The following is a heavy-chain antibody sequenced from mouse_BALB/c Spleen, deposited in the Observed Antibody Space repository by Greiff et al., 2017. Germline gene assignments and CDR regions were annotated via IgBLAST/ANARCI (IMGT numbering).Heavy chain of an antibody. CDR3: ARSAGYYGYAGYFDY. CDR1: GYSITSDYA. J-gene: IGHJ2*01. Sequence: EVKLMESGPGLVKPSQSLSLTCTVTGYSITSDYAWNWIRQFPGNKLEWMGYISYSGSTSYNPSLKSRISITRDTSKNQFFLQLNSVTTEDTATYYCARSAGYYGYAGYFDYWGQGTTLTVSS. D-gene: IGHD2-2*01. V-gene: IGHV3-2*02. CDR2: ISYSGST.